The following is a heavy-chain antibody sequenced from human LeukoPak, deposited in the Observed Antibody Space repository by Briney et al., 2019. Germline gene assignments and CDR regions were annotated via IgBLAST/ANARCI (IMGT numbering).Heavy chain of an antibody. CDR3: ARDLLGSVWSGAFDY. CDR1: GYTFTSYY. CDR2: INPAGGST. D-gene: IGHD3-10*01. V-gene: IGHV1-46*01. J-gene: IGHJ4*02. Sequence: ASVKVSCKASGYTFTSYYMNWVRQAPGQGLEWVGLINPAGGSTTYAQKFQGRLTMTRDTSTSTVYMELSSLRSEDTAVYYCARDLLGSVWSGAFDYWGQGTLVTVSA.